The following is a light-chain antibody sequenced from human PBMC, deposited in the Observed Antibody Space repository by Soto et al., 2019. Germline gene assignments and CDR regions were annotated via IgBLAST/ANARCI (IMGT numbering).Light chain of an antibody. CDR1: KIGSKI. CDR2: DAT. V-gene: IGLV3-21*02. CDR3: QVWASTAEFFV. J-gene: IGLJ1*01. Sequence: SYELAQPPSGSVAPGQTAKITCGGDKIGSKIVHWYKQRPGQAPVAVVFDATERPSGIPDRISAARSGDTATMAISRVDAGDEPDYYCQVWASTAEFFVFGSATKVTVL.